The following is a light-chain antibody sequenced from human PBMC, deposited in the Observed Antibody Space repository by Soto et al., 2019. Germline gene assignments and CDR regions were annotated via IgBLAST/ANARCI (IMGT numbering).Light chain of an antibody. V-gene: IGLV2-14*01. J-gene: IGLJ1*01. Sequence: QSVLTQPVSVSGSPGQSITISCTGTSSDVGGYNYVSWYQQHPGKGPKLMLYEVSNRPSGVSNRFSGSKSGNTASLTISGLQPEDEADYYCSSYTSTSTYVFGTGTKVTVL. CDR3: SSYTSTSTYV. CDR2: EVS. CDR1: SSDVGGYNY.